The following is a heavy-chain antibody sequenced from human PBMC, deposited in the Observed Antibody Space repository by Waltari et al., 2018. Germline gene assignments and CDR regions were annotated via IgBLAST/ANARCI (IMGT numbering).Heavy chain of an antibody. Sequence: QLVESGGGLVKPGSSLRLSCAASGFSFSDYNMQWLRRAPGEGMARLASISRKTTYTYYADSVRGRFSITTDNAENSLFLQMNNLRGEDTAVYYCARDTIFYGSGSYDPWGQGTRVTVSS. D-gene: IGHD3-10*01. CDR1: GFSFSDYN. CDR3: ARDTIFYGSGSYDP. J-gene: IGHJ5*02. V-gene: IGHV3-21*01. CDR2: ISRKTTYT.